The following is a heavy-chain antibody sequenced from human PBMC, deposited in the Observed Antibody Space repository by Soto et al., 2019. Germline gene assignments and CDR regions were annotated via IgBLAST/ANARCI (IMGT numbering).Heavy chain of an antibody. CDR1: GYKFGSAW. CDR3: ARQLRHTCDS. V-gene: IGHV5-51*01. CDR2: IKPGTSDI. J-gene: IGHJ4*02. Sequence: PGESLKISCKGVGYKFGSAWIGWVRQMPGKGLEWMGIIKPGTSDIRYSPSCRGHVTISADEAVSTAYLQWSSLKASDTAMYYCARQLRHTCDSWGQGTLVTVSS. D-gene: IGHD6-6*01.